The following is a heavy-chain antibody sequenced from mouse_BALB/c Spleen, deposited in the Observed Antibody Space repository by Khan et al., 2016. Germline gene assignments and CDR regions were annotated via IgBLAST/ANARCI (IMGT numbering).Heavy chain of an antibody. V-gene: IGHV3-2*02. D-gene: IGHD2-2*01. Sequence: EVKLLESGPGLVKPSQSLSLTCTVTGYSITSDYAWNWIRQFPGNKLEWMGYISYSGSTSYNPSLKSRISITRDTSKNQFFLQLNSVTTEDTATYYCARGDYGYDERVFDYWGQGTTLTVSS. J-gene: IGHJ2*01. CDR3: ARGDYGYDERVFDY. CDR2: ISYSGST. CDR1: GYSITSDYA.